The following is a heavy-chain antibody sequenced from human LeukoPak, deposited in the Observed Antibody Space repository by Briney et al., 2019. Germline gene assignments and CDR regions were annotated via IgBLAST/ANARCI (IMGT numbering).Heavy chain of an antibody. CDR3: ARDQGFSYYYYYMDV. D-gene: IGHD3-3*01. CDR1: GFTFSSYG. V-gene: IGHV3-30*03. CDR2: ISYDGPNK. Sequence: GGSLRLSCAASGFTFSSYGMHWVRQAPGKGLEWVAVISYDGPNKYYADSVKGRLTISRDNAKNSLYLQMNSLRAEDTAVYYCARDQGFSYYYYYMDVWGKGTTVTVSS. J-gene: IGHJ6*03.